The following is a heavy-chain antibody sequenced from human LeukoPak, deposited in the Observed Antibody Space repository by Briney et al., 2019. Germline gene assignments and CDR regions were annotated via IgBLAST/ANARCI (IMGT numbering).Heavy chain of an antibody. V-gene: IGHV3-23*01. J-gene: IGHJ5*02. CDR1: GFTFSSYA. Sequence: GGSLRLSCVASGFTFSSYAMSWVRQAPGKGLEWVSGISGSGGSTNYADSVKGRFTISRDNSKNTLYLQMNSLRAEDTALYYCAKDSSGWYHWFDPWGQGTLVTVSS. CDR2: ISGSGGST. CDR3: AKDSSGWYHWFDP. D-gene: IGHD6-19*01.